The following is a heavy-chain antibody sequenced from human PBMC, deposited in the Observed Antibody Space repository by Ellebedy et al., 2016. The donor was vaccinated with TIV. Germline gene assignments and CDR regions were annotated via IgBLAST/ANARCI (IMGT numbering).Heavy chain of an antibody. D-gene: IGHD3-3*01. CDR1: AYTFTSYD. Sequence: ASVKVSCXASAYTFTSYDINWVRQATGQGLEWMGWMNPNSGNTGYAQKFQGRVTMTRNTSISTAYMELSSLRSEETAVYYCATYLEWSNQDYWGQGTLVTVSS. CDR2: MNPNSGNT. CDR3: ATYLEWSNQDY. J-gene: IGHJ4*02. V-gene: IGHV1-8*01.